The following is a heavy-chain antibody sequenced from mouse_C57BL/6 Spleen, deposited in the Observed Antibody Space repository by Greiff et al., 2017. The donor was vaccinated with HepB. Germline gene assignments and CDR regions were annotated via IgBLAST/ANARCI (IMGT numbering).Heavy chain of an antibody. J-gene: IGHJ4*01. D-gene: IGHD1-1*01. CDR2: INPSNGGT. CDR1: GYTFTSYW. Sequence: VQLQQPGTELVKPGASVKLSCKASGYTFTSYWMHWVKQRPGQGLEWIGNINPSNGGTNYNEKFKSKATLTVDKSSSTAYMQLSSLTSEDSAVYYCARWYYGSSYDFYYAMDYWGQGTSVTVSS. V-gene: IGHV1-53*01. CDR3: ARWYYGSSYDFYYAMDY.